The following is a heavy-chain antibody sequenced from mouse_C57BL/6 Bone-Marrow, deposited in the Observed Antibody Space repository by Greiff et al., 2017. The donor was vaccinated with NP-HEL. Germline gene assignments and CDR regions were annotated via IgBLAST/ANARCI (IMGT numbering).Heavy chain of an antibody. CDR3: AKNGDDYVLYFDY. CDR1: GFSLTSYG. V-gene: IGHV2-4*01. D-gene: IGHD2-4*01. Sequence: QVQLQQSGPGLVQPSQRLSITCTVSGFSLTSYGVHWVRQPPGKGLEWLGVIWSGGSTDYNAAFISRLSISKDNSKSQVFFKMNSLQADDTAIYYCAKNGDDYVLYFDYWGQGTTLTVSS. CDR2: IWSGGST. J-gene: IGHJ2*01.